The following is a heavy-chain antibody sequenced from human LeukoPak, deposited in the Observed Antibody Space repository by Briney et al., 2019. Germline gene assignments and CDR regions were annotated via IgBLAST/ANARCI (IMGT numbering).Heavy chain of an antibody. CDR2: ISSSSSYI. D-gene: IGHD3-16*01. Sequence: GGSLRLSCAASGITFSSYAMSWVRQAPGKGLEWVSSISSSSSYIYYADSVKGRFTISRDNAKNSLYLQMSSLRSEDTAVYYCARGSYGDYWGQGTLVTVSS. CDR3: ARGSYGDY. V-gene: IGHV3-21*04. J-gene: IGHJ4*02. CDR1: GITFSSYA.